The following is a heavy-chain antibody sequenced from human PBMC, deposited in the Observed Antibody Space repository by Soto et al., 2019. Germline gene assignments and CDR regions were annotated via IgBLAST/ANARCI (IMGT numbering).Heavy chain of an antibody. CDR1: GFTFGTYA. J-gene: IGHJ4*02. Sequence: QPGGSLRLSCAASGFTFGTYAMSWVRQAPGKGLEWVSTISGSGGSPYYADSVKGRFTISRDNSKNTLYLQMNSLRAEDTAVYYCANFGSSAMASDGVYWGQGTLVTVSS. CDR3: ANFGSSAMASDGVY. D-gene: IGHD5-18*01. CDR2: ISGSGGSP. V-gene: IGHV3-23*01.